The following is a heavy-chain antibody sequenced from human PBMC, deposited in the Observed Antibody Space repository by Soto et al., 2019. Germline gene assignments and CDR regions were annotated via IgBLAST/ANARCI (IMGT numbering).Heavy chain of an antibody. D-gene: IGHD6-19*01. V-gene: IGHV3-23*01. CDR1: GFTFSSYA. Sequence: GGSLRLSCAASGFTFSSYAMSWVRQAPGKGLEWVSAISGSGGSTYYADSVKGRFTISRDNSKNTLYLQMNSLRAEDTAVYYCAKDCFRTLSSGWYLCIDYWGQGTLVTVSS. J-gene: IGHJ4*02. CDR3: AKDCFRTLSSGWYLCIDY. CDR2: ISGSGGST.